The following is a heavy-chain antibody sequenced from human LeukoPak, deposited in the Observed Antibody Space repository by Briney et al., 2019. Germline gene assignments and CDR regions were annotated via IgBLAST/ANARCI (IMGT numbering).Heavy chain of an antibody. CDR3: ARASIAAAVD. CDR1: GGSISSGGYY. V-gene: IGHV4-30-2*01. CDR2: IYHSGST. J-gene: IGHJ4*02. Sequence: SQTLSLTCTVSGGSISSGGYYWSWIRQPPGKGLEWIGYIYHSGSTYYNPSLKSRVTISVDRSKNLFSLKLSSVTAADTAVYYCARASIAAAVDWGQGTLVTVSS. D-gene: IGHD6-13*01.